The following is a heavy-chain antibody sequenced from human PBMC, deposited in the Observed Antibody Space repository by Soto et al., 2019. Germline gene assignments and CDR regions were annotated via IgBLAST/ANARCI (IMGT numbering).Heavy chain of an antibody. V-gene: IGHV4-59*01. Sequence: QVRLQESGPGLVKPSETLSLTCVVSGAAISGYYWSWIRQPPGKGLEWIGFIYYSGSTTNYSPSLKNRVTISVDTSKNIISLRLGSVTAADTDIYYCVRDGRERQFDYWGQGTLVTVSS. J-gene: IGHJ4*02. D-gene: IGHD1-26*01. CDR2: IYYSGSTT. CDR3: VRDGRERQFDY. CDR1: GAAISGYY.